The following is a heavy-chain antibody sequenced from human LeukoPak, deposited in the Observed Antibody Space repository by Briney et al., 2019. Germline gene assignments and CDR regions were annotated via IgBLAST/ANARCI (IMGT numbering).Heavy chain of an antibody. CDR3: ARAGYYYDSSGYYYLGAFDI. CDR1: GGSISSGGYY. Sequence: SQTLSLTCTVSGGSISSGGYYWSWIRQPPGKGLEWIGYIYHSGSTYYNPSLKSRVTISVDRSKNQFSLKLSSVTAADTAVYYCARAGYYYDSSGYYYLGAFDIWGQGTMVTVSS. CDR2: IYHSGST. D-gene: IGHD3-22*01. V-gene: IGHV4-30-2*01. J-gene: IGHJ3*02.